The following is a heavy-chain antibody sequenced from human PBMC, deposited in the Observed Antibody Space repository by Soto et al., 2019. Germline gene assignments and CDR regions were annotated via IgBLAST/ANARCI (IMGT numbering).Heavy chain of an antibody. CDR1: GGTFSTYT. V-gene: IGHV1-69*04. Sequence: SVKVLCKASGGTFSTYTITWVRQAPGQGLEWMGRIIPIIGIINYAQKFQGRVTISADKFTGTAYMELTGLRSDDTAVYYCAGDPDSHYNDSHASSYPWGQGTLVTVSS. D-gene: IGHD4-4*01. CDR3: AGDPDSHYNDSHASSYP. CDR2: IIPIIGII. J-gene: IGHJ5*02.